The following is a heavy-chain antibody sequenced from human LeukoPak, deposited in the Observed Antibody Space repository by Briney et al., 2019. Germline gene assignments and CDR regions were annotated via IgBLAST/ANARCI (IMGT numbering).Heavy chain of an antibody. Sequence: GGSLRLSWAASGFTFSSYSMNWVRQAPGKGLEWVSSISSSSSYIYYADSVKGRFTISRDNAKNSLYLQMNSLRAEDTAVYYCARDGGHSYGYRLTNFDYWGQGTLVTVSS. CDR3: ARDGGHSYGYRLTNFDY. V-gene: IGHV3-21*01. J-gene: IGHJ4*02. CDR2: ISSSSSYI. D-gene: IGHD5-18*01. CDR1: GFTFSSYS.